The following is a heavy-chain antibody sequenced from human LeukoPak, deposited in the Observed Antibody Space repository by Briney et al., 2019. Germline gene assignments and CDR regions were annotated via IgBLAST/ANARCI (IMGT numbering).Heavy chain of an antibody. V-gene: IGHV4-4*07. CDR3: ARGVVVVVPALGRGGSYHYCMDV. CDR2: IYTSGST. CDR1: GGSISIYY. Sequence: SETLSLTCTVSGGSISIYYWSWIRQPAGKGLEWIGRIYTSGSTNYNPSLKSRVTISVDKSKNQFSLKLSSVTAADTAVYYCARGVVVVVPALGRGGSYHYCMDVWGKGTTVTVSS. J-gene: IGHJ6*03. D-gene: IGHD2-2*01.